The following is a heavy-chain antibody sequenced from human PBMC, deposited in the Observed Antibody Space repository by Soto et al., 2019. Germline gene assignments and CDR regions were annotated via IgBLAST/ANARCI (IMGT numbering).Heavy chain of an antibody. CDR3: AKDRGYSSSWSYYYYYGMDV. V-gene: IGHV3-23*01. CDR1: GFTFSSYA. J-gene: IGHJ6*02. D-gene: IGHD6-13*01. Sequence: GGSLILSCAASGFTFSSYAMSGVRQAPGKGLEWVSAISGSGGSTYYADSVKGRFTISRDNSKNTPYLQMNSLRAEDTAVYYCAKDRGYSSSWSYYYYYGMDVWGQGTTVTVSS. CDR2: ISGSGGST.